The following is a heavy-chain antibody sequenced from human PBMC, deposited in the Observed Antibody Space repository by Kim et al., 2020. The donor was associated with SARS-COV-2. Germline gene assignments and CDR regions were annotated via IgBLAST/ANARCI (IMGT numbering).Heavy chain of an antibody. V-gene: IGHV1-2*02. CDR2: INPNTGGT. Sequence: ASVKVSCKASGYNFNDYYMHWVRQAPGQGLQWMGWINPNTGGTNYAQKFRGRVTMTRDTSISTAYMEVTRLRSDDTAVYYCARLYSSSVLVDYWGQGTLVTVSS. D-gene: IGHD6-6*01. J-gene: IGHJ4*02. CDR3: ARLYSSSVLVDY. CDR1: GYNFNDYY.